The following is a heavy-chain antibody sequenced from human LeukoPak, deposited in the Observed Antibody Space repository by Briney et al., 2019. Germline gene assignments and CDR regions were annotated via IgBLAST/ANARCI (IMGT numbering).Heavy chain of an antibody. D-gene: IGHD2-15*01. CDR3: ANVEAMNYHGSASPYSPN. CDR1: GFTFSNYG. Sequence: GGSLRLSCAASGFTFSNYGMHWVRQAPGKGLEWVAFIRYDGTNTYYLDSVKGRFTISRDNSRDTLFLQMNSLRAEDTALYYCANVEAMNYHGSASPYSPNWGQGTLVTVSS. J-gene: IGHJ4*02. CDR2: IRYDGTNT. V-gene: IGHV3-30*02.